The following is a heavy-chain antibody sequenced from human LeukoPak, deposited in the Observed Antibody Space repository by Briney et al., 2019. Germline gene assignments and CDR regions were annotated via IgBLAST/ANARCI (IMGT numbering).Heavy chain of an antibody. CDR1: GYSISSGYY. V-gene: IGHV4-38-2*02. CDR2: IYHNGST. D-gene: IGHD6-19*01. J-gene: IGHJ4*02. Sequence: SETLSLTCTVSGYSISSGYYWGWIRQPPGKGLEWIGTIYHNGSTYYNPSLKSRVTISVDTSKNQFSLKVTSVTAADTAVYYCVRVRSCSGWYYFDYWGQGTLVTVSS. CDR3: VRVRSCSGWYYFDY.